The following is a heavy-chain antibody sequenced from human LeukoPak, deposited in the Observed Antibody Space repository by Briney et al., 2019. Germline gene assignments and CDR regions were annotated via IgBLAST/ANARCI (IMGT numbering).Heavy chain of an antibody. CDR2: INPNSGGT. D-gene: IGHD6-13*01. Sequence: ASVKVSCKASGYTFTGYYMHWVRQAPGQGLEWMGWINPNSGGTNYAQKFQGRVTMTRDTSISTAYMELSRLRSDDTAVYYCARAVNSSSWYKYYYYYYMDVWGKGTTVTVSS. J-gene: IGHJ6*03. V-gene: IGHV1-2*02. CDR3: ARAVNSSSWYKYYYYYYMDV. CDR1: GYTFTGYY.